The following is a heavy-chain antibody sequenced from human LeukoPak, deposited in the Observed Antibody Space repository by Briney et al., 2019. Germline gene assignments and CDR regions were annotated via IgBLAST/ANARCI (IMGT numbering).Heavy chain of an antibody. J-gene: IGHJ5*02. CDR2: INHSGST. V-gene: IGHV4-34*01. CDR3: ARGVRRVVVAGKLDP. Sequence: PSETLSLTCAVYGGSFSGYYRSWIRQPPGKGLEWIGEINHSGSTNYNPSLKSRVTISVDTSKNQFSLKLSSVTAADTAVYYCARGVRRVVVAGKLDPWGQGTLVTVSS. D-gene: IGHD2-2*01. CDR1: GGSFSGYY.